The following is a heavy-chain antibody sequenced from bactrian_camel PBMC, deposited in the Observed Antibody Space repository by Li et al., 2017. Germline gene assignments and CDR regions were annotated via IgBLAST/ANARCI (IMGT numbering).Heavy chain of an antibody. J-gene: IGHJ4*01. CDR2: LHSDGKID. CDR1: GYTFSSFP. CDR3: VTGQGAWVHPDSYKY. V-gene: IGHV3S42*01. D-gene: IGHD1*01. Sequence: DVQLVESGGGLVQPGRSLRLSCVGSGYTFSSFPMTWVRQAPGKGLEWVSALHSDGKIDLYSDSVMGRFTISRDNTRNSLYLQLNMLKPDDTAMYYCVTGQGAWVHPDSYKYWGQGTQVTVS.